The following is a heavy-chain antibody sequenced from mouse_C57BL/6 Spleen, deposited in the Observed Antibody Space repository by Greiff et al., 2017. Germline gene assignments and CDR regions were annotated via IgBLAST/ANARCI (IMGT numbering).Heavy chain of an antibody. Sequence: QVQLQQSGPGLVQPSQSLSITCTVSGFSLTSYGVHWVRQSPGKGLEWLGVIWRGGSTDNNAAFMSRLSSTKDNSKSQVFFKMNSLQADDTAIYYCANQKRDSSGFDYWGQGTTLTVSS. CDR3: ANQKRDSSGFDY. V-gene: IGHV2-5*01. CDR1: GFSLTSYG. CDR2: IWRGGST. D-gene: IGHD3-2*02. J-gene: IGHJ2*01.